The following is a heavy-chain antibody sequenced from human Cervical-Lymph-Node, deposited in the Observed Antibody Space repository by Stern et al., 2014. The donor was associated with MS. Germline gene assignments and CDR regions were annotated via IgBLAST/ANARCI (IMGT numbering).Heavy chain of an antibody. CDR1: GGTFSSSYA. D-gene: IGHD2-15*01. CDR2: LIPMIGLA. CDR3: ARGIVTNRPAATLHNLFDP. Sequence: QVQLVQSGAEVKKPGSSVNVSCKASGGTFSSSYAVSWVRQAPGQGLEWMGRLIPMIGLANYAQKFQTRLTITADKSSSTVYMRLSSLTSEDTALYYCARGIVTNRPAATLHNLFDPWGQGTLVTVSS. V-gene: IGHV1-69*09. J-gene: IGHJ5*02.